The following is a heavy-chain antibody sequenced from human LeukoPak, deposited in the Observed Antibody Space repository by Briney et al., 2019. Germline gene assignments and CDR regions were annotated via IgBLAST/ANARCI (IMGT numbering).Heavy chain of an antibody. D-gene: IGHD5-18*01. J-gene: IGHJ4*02. CDR3: ARARGYSYGCFDD. CDR1: GFIFSSSA. CDR2: ISGSAAST. Sequence: GGSLRLSCAASGFIFSSSAMTWVRQAPGKGLEWVSAISGSAASTYYADSVMGRFTISRDNSKNMLYLQMNSLRVEDTAIYYCARARGYSYGCFDDWGQGTLVTVSS. V-gene: IGHV3-23*01.